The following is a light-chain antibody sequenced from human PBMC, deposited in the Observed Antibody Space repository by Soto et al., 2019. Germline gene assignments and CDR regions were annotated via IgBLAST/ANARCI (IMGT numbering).Light chain of an antibody. V-gene: IGLV2-14*01. CDR2: DVN. Sequence: QSALTQPASVCGSPGQSITISCTGTSSDVGGYNLVSWYQQYPDKAPKLMIFDVNTRPSGVSNRFSGSKSGNTASLTISGLQAEDEADYYCSSYKSSSTLPYVFGTGTKVTVL. CDR3: SSYKSSSTLPYV. CDR1: SSDVGGYNL. J-gene: IGLJ1*01.